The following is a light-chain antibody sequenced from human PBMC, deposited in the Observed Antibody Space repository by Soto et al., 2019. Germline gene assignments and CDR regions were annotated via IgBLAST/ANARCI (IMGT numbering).Light chain of an antibody. CDR2: DND. CDR1: SSNIGNNY. CDR3: GTWASSLSSVV. Sequence: QSVLTQPPSVSAAPGQKVTIACSGSSSNIGNNYVSWYQQLPGTAPQLLTYDNDKRPSGIPDRFSGSKSGTSATLAITGLQTGDEADYYCGTWASSLSSVVFGGGTKLTVL. J-gene: IGLJ2*01. V-gene: IGLV1-51*01.